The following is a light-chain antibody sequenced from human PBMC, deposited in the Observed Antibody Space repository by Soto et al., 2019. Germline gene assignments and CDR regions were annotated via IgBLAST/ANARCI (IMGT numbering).Light chain of an antibody. CDR3: MPGRLLPPYT. CDR1: ESLVHSDGNTY. Sequence: DVVMTQSPLSLPVTLGQPASISCRSSESLVHSDGNTYLNWIHQRPGQSPRRLLYQVSNRAPGVLHRVSGSGSVTEFTLKISRVEAEDVWIYYCMPGRLLPPYTFGLGT. V-gene: IGKV2-30*02. CDR2: QVS. J-gene: IGKJ2*01.